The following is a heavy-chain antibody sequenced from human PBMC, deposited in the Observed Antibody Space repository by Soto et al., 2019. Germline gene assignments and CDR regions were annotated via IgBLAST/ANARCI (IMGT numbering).Heavy chain of an antibody. CDR2: IGTAGDP. CDR1: GVPFSSYD. J-gene: IGHJ6*02. V-gene: IGHV3-13*05. D-gene: IGHD6-6*01. Sequence: GGSLSLSCAASGVPFSSYDMHWVRHATGKGLEWVSAIGTAGDPYYPGSVKGRFTISRENAKNSLYLQMNSLRAGDTAVYYCARGGSSSSNYYYGMDVWGQGTTVSVS. CDR3: ARGGSSSSNYYYGMDV.